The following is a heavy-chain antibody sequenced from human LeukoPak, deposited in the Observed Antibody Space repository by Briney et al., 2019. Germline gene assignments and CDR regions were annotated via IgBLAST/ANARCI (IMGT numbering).Heavy chain of an antibody. J-gene: IGHJ5*02. V-gene: IGHV1-2*02. CDR1: EYTFTGYY. CDR2: INPHSGDT. CDR3: ARAILRASVRFDP. Sequence: GASVKVSCKASEYTFTGYYLHWVRQAPGQGLEWMGWINPHSGDTDYAQKFQGRVTMTRDTSISTAYMELSRLRSDDTAVYYCARAILRASVRFDPWGQGTLVTVSS.